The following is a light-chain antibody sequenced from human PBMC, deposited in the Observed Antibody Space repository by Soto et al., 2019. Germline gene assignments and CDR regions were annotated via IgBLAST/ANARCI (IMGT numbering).Light chain of an antibody. J-gene: IGKJ1*01. Sequence: EIVLTQSPGTLSLSPGERATLSCRASQSVSSSYLAWYQQKPGQAPRLLIYDTACRATGIPDRFSGSGSGTDFTLAISRLEPEDFAVYYCQQCGSAPSFGQGTKVELK. CDR1: QSVSSSY. V-gene: IGKV3-20*01. CDR2: DTA. CDR3: QQCGSAPS.